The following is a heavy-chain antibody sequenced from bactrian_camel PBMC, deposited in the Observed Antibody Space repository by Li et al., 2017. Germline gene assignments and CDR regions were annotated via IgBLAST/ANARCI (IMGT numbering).Heavy chain of an antibody. CDR3: AADISLSVSFGY. J-gene: IGHJ6*01. Sequence: HVQLVESGGGLVQPGGSLRLSCAASGFTFSSYYMIWVRQAPGKGLEWVSSVYTGGGSTYYADSVKGRFTISKDNAKNTLYLQMNSLKPEDTAVYYCAADISLSVSFGYWGQGTQVTVS. CDR1: GFTFSSYY. CDR2: VYTGGGST. V-gene: IGHV3-2*01.